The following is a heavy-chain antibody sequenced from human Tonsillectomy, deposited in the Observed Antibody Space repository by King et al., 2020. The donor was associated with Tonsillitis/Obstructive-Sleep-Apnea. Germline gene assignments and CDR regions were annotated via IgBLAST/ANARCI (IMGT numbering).Heavy chain of an antibody. J-gene: IGHJ3*02. CDR3: AKFLFSSSLWVAFDI. CDR2: VCDDGTT. Sequence: VQLQESGPGLVKPSETLSLTCTVSGASVSSGCWSWIRQPPGTGLEWIGFVCDDGTTNSSPSLKSRVTISRDTSKNQFSLNLNSVTAADTAVYFCAKFLFSSSLWVAFDIWGQGTIVTVSS. V-gene: IGHV4-59*02. D-gene: IGHD6-6*01. CDR1: GASVSSGC.